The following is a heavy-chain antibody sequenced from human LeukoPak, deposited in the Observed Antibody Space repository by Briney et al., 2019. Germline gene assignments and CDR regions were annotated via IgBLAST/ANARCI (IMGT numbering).Heavy chain of an antibody. Sequence: GGSLRLSCAVSGFTFSSYWMHWVRQAPGKGLVWVSRIDRDGSRINYADSVKGRFTISRDNGKNTLFLQMNSLRAEDAAEYYCVRGNDYGGPHYWGQGTLATVSS. J-gene: IGHJ4*02. V-gene: IGHV3-74*01. CDR3: VRGNDYGGPHY. CDR1: GFTFSSYW. CDR2: IDRDGSRI. D-gene: IGHD4-23*01.